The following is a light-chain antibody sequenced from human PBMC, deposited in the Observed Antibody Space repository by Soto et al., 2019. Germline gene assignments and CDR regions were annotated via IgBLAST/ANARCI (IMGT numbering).Light chain of an antibody. CDR1: QSVSSSD. CDR3: TQDGSSPLYT. V-gene: IGKV3-20*01. J-gene: IGKJ2*01. Sequence: IVLTQSPGTLSLSPGDRATLSGRASQSVSSSDFAWYQQKAAQAPRLLIYVASSRATGIPDRFSGSGSGTDFTLTISRLEPEDVAVYYCTQDGSSPLYTLGQGTKLYI. CDR2: VAS.